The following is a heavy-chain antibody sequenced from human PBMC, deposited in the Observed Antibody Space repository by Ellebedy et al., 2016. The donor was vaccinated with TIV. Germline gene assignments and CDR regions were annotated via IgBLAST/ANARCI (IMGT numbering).Heavy chain of an antibody. V-gene: IGHV3-23*01. CDR1: GFTFSSYA. CDR2: ISGSGGST. D-gene: IGHD3-16*01. Sequence: GESLKISCAASGFTFSSYAMTWVRQAPGKGLEWVSSISGSGGSTYYADSVKGRFTISRDNSKNTLYLQMNSLRAEDTAVYYCANLYHSSRNYWGQGTLVTVSS. CDR3: ANLYHSSRNY. J-gene: IGHJ4*02.